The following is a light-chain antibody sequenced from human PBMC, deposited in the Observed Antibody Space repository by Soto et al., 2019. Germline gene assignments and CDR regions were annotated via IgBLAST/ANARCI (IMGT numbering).Light chain of an antibody. J-gene: IGLJ2*01. CDR1: SSDVGGYNY. V-gene: IGLV1-44*01. CDR2: SNN. Sequence: QSALTQPASVSGSPGQSITISCTGTSSDVGGYNYVSWHQQVPGTAPKLLIYSNNERPSGVPDRFSGSKSGTSASLAISGLQSGDEADYYCAAWDDSLNGVIFGGGTKLTVL. CDR3: AAWDDSLNGVI.